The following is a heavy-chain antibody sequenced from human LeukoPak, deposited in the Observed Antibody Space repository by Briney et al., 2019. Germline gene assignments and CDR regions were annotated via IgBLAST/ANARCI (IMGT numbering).Heavy chain of an antibody. V-gene: IGHV4-59*08. CDR3: ARHWGVYYDFWSGYYTGIDAFDI. Sequence: SETLSLTCTVSGGSISSYYRSWIRQPPGKGLEWIGYIYYSGSTNYNPSLKSRVTISVDTSKNQFSLKLSSVTAADTAVYYCARHWGVYYDFWSGYYTGIDAFDIWGQGTMVTVSS. CDR2: IYYSGST. CDR1: GGSISSYY. D-gene: IGHD3-3*01. J-gene: IGHJ3*02.